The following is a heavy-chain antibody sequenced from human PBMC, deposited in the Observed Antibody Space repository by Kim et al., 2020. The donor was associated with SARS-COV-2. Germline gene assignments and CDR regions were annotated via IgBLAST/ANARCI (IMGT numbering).Heavy chain of an antibody. D-gene: IGHD6-13*01. CDR3: AADREYGQLSHEDYYYYGMDV. J-gene: IGHJ6*02. V-gene: IGHV1-58*02. CDR1: GFTFTSSA. CDR2: IVVGSGNT. Sequence: SVKVSCKASGFTFTSSAMQWVRQARGQRLEWIGWIVVGSGNTNYAQKFQERVTITRDMSTSTAYMELSSLRSEDTAVYYCAADREYGQLSHEDYYYYGMDVWGQGTTVTVSS.